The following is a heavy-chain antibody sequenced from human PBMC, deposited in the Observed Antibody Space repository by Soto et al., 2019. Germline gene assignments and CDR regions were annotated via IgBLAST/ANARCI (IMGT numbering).Heavy chain of an antibody. CDR2: IIPIFGTA. V-gene: IGHV1-69*13. CDR1: GGTFSRYA. CDR3: AIYPGGHDYGELDY. D-gene: IGHD4-17*01. J-gene: IGHJ4*02. Sequence: SVKVSCKASGGTFSRYAISWVRQAPGQGLEWMGGIIPIFGTANYAQKFQGRVTITADESTSTAYMELSSLRSGDTAVYYCAIYPGGHDYGELDYCGQGTLVTGSA.